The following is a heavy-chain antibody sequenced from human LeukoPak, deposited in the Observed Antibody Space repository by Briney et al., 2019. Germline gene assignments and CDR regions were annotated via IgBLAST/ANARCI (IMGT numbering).Heavy chain of an antibody. J-gene: IGHJ4*02. CDR3: TRDFGSGVVVTAIVD. CDR1: GFTFDDYA. V-gene: IGHV3-9*01. Sequence: GGSLRLSCAASGFTFDDYAMHWVRQAPGKGLEWVSGISWNSGSIGYADSVKGRFTISRDNAKNSLFLQMNSLRAEDTATYYCTRDFGSGVVVTAIVDWGQGTLVTVSS. CDR2: ISWNSGSI. D-gene: IGHD2-21*02.